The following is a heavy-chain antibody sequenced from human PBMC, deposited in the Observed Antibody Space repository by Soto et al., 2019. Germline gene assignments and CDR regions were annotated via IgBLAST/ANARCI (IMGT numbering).Heavy chain of an antibody. CDR1: GGSISSSNW. J-gene: IGHJ2*01. D-gene: IGHD2-8*01. CDR2: VYHSGRT. V-gene: IGHV4-4*02. Sequence: QVQLQQSGPGLVKPSGTLSLTCAVSGGSISSSNWWRWVLHPPGQVLEWIGKVYHSGRTNYNPTLMSRVTLSVYKSKNQFSLKLGSVTAADTDVYYCARARGSGIVLRASANGFFELWGRGTLVTVSS. CDR3: ARARGSGIVLRASANGFFEL.